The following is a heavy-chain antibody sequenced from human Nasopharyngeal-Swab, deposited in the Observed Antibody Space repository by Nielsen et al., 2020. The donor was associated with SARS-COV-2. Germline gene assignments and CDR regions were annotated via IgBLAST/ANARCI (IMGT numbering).Heavy chain of an antibody. J-gene: IGHJ4*02. CDR3: AKTLLPTVTTWSFDY. D-gene: IGHD4-17*01. CDR2: ISGSGGST. CDR1: GFTFSSYA. Sequence: GESLKISCAASGFTFSSYAMSWVRQAPGKGLEWVSAISGSGGSTYYADSVKGRFTISRDNSKNTLYLQMNSLRAEDTAVYYCAKTLLPTVTTWSFDYWGQGTLVTVSP. V-gene: IGHV3-23*01.